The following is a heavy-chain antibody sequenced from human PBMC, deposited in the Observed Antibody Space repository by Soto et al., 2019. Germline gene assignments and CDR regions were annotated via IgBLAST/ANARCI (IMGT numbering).Heavy chain of an antibody. CDR3: AGAPGIAVAGHNYYYYGMDV. CDR2: ISSSGSTI. V-gene: IGHV3-48*03. Sequence: GGSLRLSCAASGFTFSSYEMNWVRQAPGKGLEWVSYISSSGSTIYYADSVKGRFTISRDNAKNSLYLQMNSLRAEDTAVYYCAGAPGIAVAGHNYYYYGMDVWGQGSTVTVSS. CDR1: GFTFSSYE. D-gene: IGHD6-19*01. J-gene: IGHJ6*02.